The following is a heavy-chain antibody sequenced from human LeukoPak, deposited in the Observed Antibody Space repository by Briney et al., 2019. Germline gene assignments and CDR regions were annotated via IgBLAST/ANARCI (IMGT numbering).Heavy chain of an antibody. Sequence: ASVKVSCKASGYSFISYGLYWVRQAPGQGLEWMGWISPYNGNTNYAQNLQGRVTMTTDTSTSTAYMELGSLRSDDTAVYYCARVDNGGFTWSLYYFDYWGQGTLVTVSS. D-gene: IGHD1-14*01. CDR3: ARVDNGGFTWSLYYFDY. V-gene: IGHV1-18*01. CDR1: GYSFISYG. CDR2: ISPYNGNT. J-gene: IGHJ4*02.